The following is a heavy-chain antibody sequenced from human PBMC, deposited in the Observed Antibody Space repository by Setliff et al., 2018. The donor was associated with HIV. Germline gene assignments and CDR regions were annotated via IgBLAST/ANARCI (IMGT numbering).Heavy chain of an antibody. V-gene: IGHV1-8*01. Sequence: ASVKVSCKASATFTNVDIHWLRRATGQGLEWMGWMNPNSGVSGYGQNFQGRITMTRDTSISTAYMELSSLTSEDSAVYYCARGKGVGGVIITGGLDVWGKGTTVTVSS. CDR1: ATFTNVD. J-gene: IGHJ6*04. CDR3: ARGKGVGGVIITGGLDV. D-gene: IGHD3-10*01. CDR2: MNPNSGVS.